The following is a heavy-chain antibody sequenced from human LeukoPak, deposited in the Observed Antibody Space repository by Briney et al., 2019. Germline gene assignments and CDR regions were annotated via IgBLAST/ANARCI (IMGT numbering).Heavy chain of an antibody. CDR1: GFTFDDYA. Sequence: PGRSLRLSCEASGFTFDDYAMHWVRQAPGKGLEWVSGISWNSGSIGYADSVKGRFTISRENAKNSLYLQMNSLRAEDTAVYYCARKGRVSSGWYADYWGQGTLVTVSS. CDR3: ARKGRVSSGWYADY. D-gene: IGHD6-19*01. CDR2: ISWNSGSI. V-gene: IGHV3-9*01. J-gene: IGHJ4*02.